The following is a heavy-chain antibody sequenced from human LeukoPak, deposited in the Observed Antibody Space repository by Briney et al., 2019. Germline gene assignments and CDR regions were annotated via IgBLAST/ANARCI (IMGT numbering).Heavy chain of an antibody. D-gene: IGHD3-10*01. Sequence: PGGSLRLSCAASGFTFSSYAMSWVRQAPGKGLEWVSGISGGGGNTYYADPVKGRFTISRDNSKNTLYLQMNSLRAEDTAVYYCAKDQGYGSGSYFDYWGQGTLVTVSS. J-gene: IGHJ4*02. CDR3: AKDQGYGSGSYFDY. CDR1: GFTFSSYA. V-gene: IGHV3-23*01. CDR2: ISGGGGNT.